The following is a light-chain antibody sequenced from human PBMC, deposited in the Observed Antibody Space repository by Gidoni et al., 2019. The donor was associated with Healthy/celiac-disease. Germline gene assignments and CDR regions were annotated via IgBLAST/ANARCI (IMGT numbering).Light chain of an antibody. J-gene: IGKJ3*01. V-gene: IGKV1-8*01. CDR1: QGISSY. Sequence: GDRVTITCRASQGISSYLAWYQQKPGKAPKLLIYAASTLQSGVPSRFSGSGSGTDFTLTISCLQSEDFATYYCQQYYSYPRVTFGPGTKVDIK. CDR3: QQYYSYPRVT. CDR2: AAS.